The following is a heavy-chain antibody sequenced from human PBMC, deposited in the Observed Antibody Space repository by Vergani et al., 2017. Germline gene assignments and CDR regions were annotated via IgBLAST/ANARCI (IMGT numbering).Heavy chain of an antibody. CDR1: GGTFSSYA. Sequence: QVQLVQSGAEVKKPGSSVKVSCKASGGTFSSYAISWVRQAPGQGLEWMGGIIPIFGTANYAQKFQGRVTITADESTSTAYLELIILRSEDTAVYYCARYMHYDTYYYYGMDVWGQGTTVTVSS. D-gene: IGHD3-9*01. J-gene: IGHJ6*02. CDR2: IIPIFGTA. V-gene: IGHV1-69*12. CDR3: ARYMHYDTYYYYGMDV.